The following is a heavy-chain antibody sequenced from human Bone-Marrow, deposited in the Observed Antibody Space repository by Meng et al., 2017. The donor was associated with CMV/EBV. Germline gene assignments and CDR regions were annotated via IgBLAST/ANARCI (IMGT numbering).Heavy chain of an antibody. CDR2: IRYDGSNK. CDR1: GFTFSSYG. D-gene: IGHD3-3*01. CDR3: AKDVHYDFWSGYYPHYYYGMDV. V-gene: IGHV3-30*02. Sequence: GESLKISCAASGFTFSSYGMHWVRQAPGKGLEWVAFIRYDGSNKYYADSVKGRFTISRDNSKNTLYLQMNSLRAEDTAVYYCAKDVHYDFWSGYYPHYYYGMDVWGQGTTVTVSS. J-gene: IGHJ6*02.